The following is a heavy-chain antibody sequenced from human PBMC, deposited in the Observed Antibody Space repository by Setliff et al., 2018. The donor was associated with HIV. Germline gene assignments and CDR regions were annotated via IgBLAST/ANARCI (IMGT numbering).Heavy chain of an antibody. CDR3: ARGESTTWDLAEYFQH. D-gene: IGHD1-1*01. V-gene: IGHV4-31*03. CDR1: GVSVSSGGYY. CDR2: VYYTGTA. J-gene: IGHJ1*01. Sequence: PSETLSLTCSVSGVSVSSGGYYWSWIRQHPGKGLEWIGYVYYTGTAYFNPSLKSRITISVDTSKNQFSLKLGFVTAADTALYYCARGESTTWDLAEYFQHWGHGTLVTVSS.